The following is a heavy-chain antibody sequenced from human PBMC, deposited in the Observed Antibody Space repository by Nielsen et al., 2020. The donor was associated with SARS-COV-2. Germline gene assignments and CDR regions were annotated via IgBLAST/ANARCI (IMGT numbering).Heavy chain of an antibody. J-gene: IGHJ4*02. D-gene: IGHD3-10*01. V-gene: IGHV3-11*01. CDR1: GFTFDDYY. CDR2: ISSSDSPT. CDR3: ARGSFGELLSPFDY. Sequence: GESLKISCAASGFTFDDYYMSWIRQAPGKGLEWVSHISSSDSPTYYRDSVKGRFTISRDNAKNSLYLHMNSLRADDTAVYYCARGSFGELLSPFDYWGRGTLVTVSS.